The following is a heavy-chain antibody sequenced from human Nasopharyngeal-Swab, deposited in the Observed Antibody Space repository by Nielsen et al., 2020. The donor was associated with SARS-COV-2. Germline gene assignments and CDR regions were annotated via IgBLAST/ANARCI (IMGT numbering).Heavy chain of an antibody. CDR3: ARNFKHYYYYGMDV. CDR2: IYYSGST. D-gene: IGHD1-7*01. J-gene: IGHJ6*02. V-gene: IGHV4-59*01. CDR1: GGSISNYY. Sequence: SETLSLTCTVSGGSISNYYWSWIRQPPGKGLEWIGYIYYSGSTNYNHPLKSRVTISVDTSKNQFSLKLSSVTAADTAVYYCARNFKHYYYYGMDVWGQGTTVTVSS.